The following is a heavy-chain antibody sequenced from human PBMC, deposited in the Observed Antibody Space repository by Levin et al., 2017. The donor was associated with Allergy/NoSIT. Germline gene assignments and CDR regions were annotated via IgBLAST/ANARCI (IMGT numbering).Heavy chain of an antibody. Sequence: GESLKISCKGSGYSFNSYWIGWVRQMPGKGLEWMGSIYPGDSDTRYSPSFQGQVTLSADKSITTAYLQWSSLRASDTAMYYCARRCSGGNCDGGHFAMDVWGQGTTVTVSS. J-gene: IGHJ6*02. CDR3: ARRCSGGNCDGGHFAMDV. D-gene: IGHD2-15*01. CDR1: GYSFNSYW. V-gene: IGHV5-51*01. CDR2: IYPGDSDT.